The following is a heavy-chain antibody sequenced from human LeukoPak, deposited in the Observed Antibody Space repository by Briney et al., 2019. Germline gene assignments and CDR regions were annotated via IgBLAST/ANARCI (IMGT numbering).Heavy chain of an antibody. Sequence: ASVKVSCKTSGYSFILYGISWVRQAPGQGPEWMGWISTSTGDTKYTQKFQGRVTLTTDTSTSTAYMELSSLRSDDTAVYYCARDNNYGIFVNVDYWGQGTLVTVSS. D-gene: IGHD4-11*01. CDR1: GYSFILYG. CDR3: ARDNNYGIFVNVDY. V-gene: IGHV1-18*01. J-gene: IGHJ4*02. CDR2: ISTSTGDT.